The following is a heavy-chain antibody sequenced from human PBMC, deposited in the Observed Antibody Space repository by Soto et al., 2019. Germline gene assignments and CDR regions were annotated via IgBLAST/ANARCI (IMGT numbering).Heavy chain of an antibody. CDR3: AKDNRYDSSGYYDY. CDR2: ISWNSGSI. J-gene: IGHJ4*02. D-gene: IGHD3-22*01. Sequence: GGSLRLSCAASGFTFDDYAMHWVRQAPGKGLEWVSGISWNSGSIGYADSVKGRFTISRDNAKNSLYLQMNSLRAEDTALYYCAKDNRYDSSGYYDYWGQGTLVTVSS. V-gene: IGHV3-9*01. CDR1: GFTFDDYA.